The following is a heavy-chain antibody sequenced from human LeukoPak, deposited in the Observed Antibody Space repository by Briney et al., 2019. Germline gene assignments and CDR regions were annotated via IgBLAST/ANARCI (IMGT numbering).Heavy chain of an antibody. CDR1: GGTFNTYA. V-gene: IGHV1-69*05. CDR3: ARGPLYDDDSGYPPKPLYYFDY. J-gene: IGHJ4*02. CDR2: IIPIFGTA. D-gene: IGHD3-22*01. Sequence: SEKDSCKASGGTFNTYAVSWVRQAPGQGLEWMGGIIPIFGTAKYAQKFQGRVTITTDESSSTAYVELSSLRSEDTAVYYCARGPLYDDDSGYPPKPLYYFDYWGQGTLVTASS.